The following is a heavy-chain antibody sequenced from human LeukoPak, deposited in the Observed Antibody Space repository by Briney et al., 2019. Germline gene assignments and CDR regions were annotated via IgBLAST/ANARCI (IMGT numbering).Heavy chain of an antibody. CDR3: ARGGVRAGIQLWEFGY. Sequence: ASVRASCKASGYPFTSYYMHWVRQSPGQEVEGRGIMHPSGGSTSYAQKFKGRVTMTRDKSTSTVYMEMSSLRSEDTAVYYCARGGVRAGIQLWEFGYWGQGTLVTVSS. V-gene: IGHV1-46*01. J-gene: IGHJ4*02. CDR2: MHPSGGST. D-gene: IGHD5-18*01. CDR1: GYPFTSYY.